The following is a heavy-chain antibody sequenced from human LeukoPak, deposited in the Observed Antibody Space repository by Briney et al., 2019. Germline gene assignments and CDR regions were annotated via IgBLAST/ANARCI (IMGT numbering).Heavy chain of an antibody. J-gene: IGHJ4*02. V-gene: IGHV3-30*04. D-gene: IGHD2-21*02. CDR3: ARAKYHIVVVTWGYYFDY. CDR1: GFTFSSYA. CDR2: ISYDGSNK. Sequence: PGRSLRLYCAASGFTFSSYAMHWLRQAPGKGLEGGAVISYDGSNKYYADSVKGRFTISRDNSKNTMYLQMNSLRAKDTAVYYCARAKYHIVVVTWGYYFDYWGQGTLVTVSS.